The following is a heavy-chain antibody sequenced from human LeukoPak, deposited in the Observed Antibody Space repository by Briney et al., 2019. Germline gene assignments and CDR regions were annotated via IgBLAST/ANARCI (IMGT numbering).Heavy chain of an antibody. V-gene: IGHV3-7*01. D-gene: IGHD1-1*01. J-gene: IGHJ4*02. Sequence: GGSLRLSCAASGFTFSSYWMSWVRQAPGKGLQWVANIKRDGSEKYYVDSVKGRFTISRDNAKNSLYLQMNSLRVEDTAVYYCAGDRTGSPILWGRGTQVTVSS. CDR2: IKRDGSEK. CDR1: GFTFSSYW. CDR3: AGDRTGSPIL.